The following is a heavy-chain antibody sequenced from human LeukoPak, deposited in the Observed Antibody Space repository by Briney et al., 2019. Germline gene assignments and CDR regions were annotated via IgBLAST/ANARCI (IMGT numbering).Heavy chain of an antibody. CDR2: MNPNSGNT. J-gene: IGHJ4*02. CDR3: ARGGDSEGYFDY. V-gene: IGHV1-8*02. Sequence: GASVKVSCKASGYTFTGYSMHWVRQATGQGLEWMGWMNPNSGNTGYAQKFQGRVTMTRNTSISTAHMELSSLRSEDTAVYYCARGGDSEGYFDYWGQGTLVTVSS. D-gene: IGHD4-11*01. CDR1: GYTFTGYS.